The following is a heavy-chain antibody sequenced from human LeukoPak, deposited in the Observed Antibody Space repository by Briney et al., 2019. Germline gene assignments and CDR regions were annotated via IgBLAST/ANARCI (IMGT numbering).Heavy chain of an antibody. CDR3: ARHLDWFDP. CDR1: GGSISSSSYY. J-gene: IGHJ5*02. Sequence: SETLSLTWTVSGGSISSSSYYWGWIRQRPGKGLEWIGSIYYSGSTYYNPSLKSRVTISVDTSKNQFSLKLSSVTAADTAVYYCARHLDWFDPWGQGTLVTVSS. CDR2: IYYSGST. V-gene: IGHV4-39*01.